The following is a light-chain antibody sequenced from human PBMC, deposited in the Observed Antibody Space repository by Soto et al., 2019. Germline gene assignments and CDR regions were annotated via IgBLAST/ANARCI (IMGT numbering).Light chain of an antibody. J-gene: IGLJ3*02. V-gene: IGLV6-57*04. Sequence: NFMLTQPHSVSESPGKTVTISCTRSGGSIASNYVQWYQQRPGSAPTPVIYEYNQRPSGVPDRFSGSIDSSSNSASLTISGLKTDDEADYYCQSYDTFDWVFGGGTKVTVL. CDR1: GGSIASNY. CDR3: QSYDTFDWV. CDR2: EYN.